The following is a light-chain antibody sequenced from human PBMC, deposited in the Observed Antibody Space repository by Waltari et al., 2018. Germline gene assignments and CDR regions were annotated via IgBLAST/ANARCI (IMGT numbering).Light chain of an antibody. CDR1: QCIGHY. CDR3: QQSSSPPLT. J-gene: IGKJ4*01. Sequence: DIQMTQSPSSLSASVGDRVTITCQASQCIGHYLNRYQQKPGKAPKVLIYVASSLQSGVPSRFSVSRSGTECTLTISSLEPEDFGTSYCQQSSSPPLTFGGETKVGI. V-gene: IGKV1-39*01. CDR2: VAS.